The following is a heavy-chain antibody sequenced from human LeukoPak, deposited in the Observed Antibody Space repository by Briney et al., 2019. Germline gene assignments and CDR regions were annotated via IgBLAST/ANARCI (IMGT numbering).Heavy chain of an antibody. CDR1: GGSINSYY. V-gene: IGHV4-59*01. Sequence: SETLSLTCTVSGGSINSYYWSWIRQPPGKGLEWIGYIYYSGSTNYNPSLKSRVTISVDTSKNQFSLKLSSVTAADTAVYYCARDKGVSSSWTYYYYYGMDVWGQGTTVTVSS. D-gene: IGHD6-13*01. CDR3: ARDKGVSSSWTYYYYYGMDV. J-gene: IGHJ6*02. CDR2: IYYSGST.